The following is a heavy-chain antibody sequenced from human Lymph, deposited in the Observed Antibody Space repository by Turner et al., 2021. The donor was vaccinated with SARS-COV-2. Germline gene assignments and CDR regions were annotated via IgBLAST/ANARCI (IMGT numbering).Heavy chain of an antibody. CDR2: IHYSRSI. D-gene: IGHD6-19*01. J-gene: IGHJ6*02. CDR3: ARNGFSGWYGGGMDV. Sequence: RQQTSVTGLVGPSKTLSLFCPVSGGSISSYYWSWMRQPPGKGLEWIGYIHYSRSINYNFSPKIRVTIPVDRSRDYCSLKMSSVTAADTAVYYCARNGFSGWYGGGMDVWGQGTTVTVSS. V-gene: IGHV4-59*08. CDR1: GGSISSYY.